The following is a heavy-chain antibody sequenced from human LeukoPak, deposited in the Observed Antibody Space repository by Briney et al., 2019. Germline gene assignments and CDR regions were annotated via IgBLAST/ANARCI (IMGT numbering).Heavy chain of an antibody. J-gene: IGHJ4*02. Sequence: PSETLSLTCTVSGVSISSSNSYWGWIRQPPGKGLEWIGSIYHSGSTNYNPSLKSRVTISVDKSKNQFSLKLSSVTAADTAVYYCARALLIPEKYYFDYWGQGTLVTVSS. D-gene: IGHD3-10*01. CDR2: IYHSGST. CDR1: GVSISSSNSY. V-gene: IGHV4-39*07. CDR3: ARALLIPEKYYFDY.